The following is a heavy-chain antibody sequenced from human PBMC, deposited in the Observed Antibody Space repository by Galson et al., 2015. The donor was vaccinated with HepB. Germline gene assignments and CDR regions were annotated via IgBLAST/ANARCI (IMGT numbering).Heavy chain of an antibody. D-gene: IGHD1-26*01. Sequence: SVKVSYKASGYTFTSYGISWVRQAPGQGLEWMGWISAYNGNTNYAQKLQGRVTMATDTSTSTAYMELRSLRSDDTAVYYCARCYPGEVLEHWGQGTLVTVSS. CDR1: GYTFTSYG. CDR3: ARCYPGEVLEH. V-gene: IGHV1-18*01. J-gene: IGHJ1*01. CDR2: ISAYNGNT.